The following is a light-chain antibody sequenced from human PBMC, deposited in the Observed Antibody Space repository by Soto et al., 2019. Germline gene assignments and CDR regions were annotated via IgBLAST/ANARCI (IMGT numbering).Light chain of an antibody. CDR1: SSDVGGYNY. CDR2: DVS. Sequence: QSALTQPPSASGSPGQSVTISCTGTSSDVGGYNYVSWYQHHPGKAPKLMIYDVSKRPLGVPDRFSGSKSANTASLTVSGLQAEDEADYYCSSYAGSNNWVFGGGTKLTVL. J-gene: IGLJ3*02. CDR3: SSYAGSNNWV. V-gene: IGLV2-8*01.